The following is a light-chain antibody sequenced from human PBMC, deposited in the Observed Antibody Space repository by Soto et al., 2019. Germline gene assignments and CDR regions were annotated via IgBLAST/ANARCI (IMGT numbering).Light chain of an antibody. V-gene: IGKV1-5*01. CDR1: QSISSW. CDR3: KQFHPSPAP. CDR2: DAS. J-gene: IGKJ5*01. Sequence: DIQMTQSPSTLSASVGDRVTITCRASQSISSWLAWYQQKPGKAPKLLIYDASSLESGVPSRFSGSGSGTEFTLTISSLQPDDVATYDGKQFHPSPAPFGQGTRVEIK.